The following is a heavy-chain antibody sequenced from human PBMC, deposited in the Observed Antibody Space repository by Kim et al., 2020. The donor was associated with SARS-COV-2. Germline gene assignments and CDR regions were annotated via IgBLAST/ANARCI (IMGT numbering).Heavy chain of an antibody. CDR2: ISSSSSYI. D-gene: IGHD5-12*01. J-gene: IGHJ4*02. Sequence: GGSLRLSCAASGFTFSSYSMNWVRQAPGKGLEWVSSISSSSSYIYYADSVKGRFTISRDNAKNSLYLQMNSLRAEETAVYYCARDLRDGYNYVFGYWGQGTLVTVSS. V-gene: IGHV3-21*01. CDR1: GFTFSSYS. CDR3: ARDLRDGYNYVFGY.